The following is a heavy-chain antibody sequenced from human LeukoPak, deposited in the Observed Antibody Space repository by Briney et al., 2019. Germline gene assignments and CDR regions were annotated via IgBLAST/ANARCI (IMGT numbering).Heavy chain of an antibody. V-gene: IGHV1-69*01. Sequence: SVKVSCKASGGTFSSYAISWVRQAPGQGLEWMGGIIPIFGTANYAQKFQGRVTITADESTSTAYMELSSLRSEDTAVYYCARDRLRGQVPATNTNWFDPWGQGTLVTVSS. D-gene: IGHD2-2*01. CDR1: GGTFSSYA. CDR3: ARDRLRGQVPATNTNWFDP. CDR2: IIPIFGTA. J-gene: IGHJ5*02.